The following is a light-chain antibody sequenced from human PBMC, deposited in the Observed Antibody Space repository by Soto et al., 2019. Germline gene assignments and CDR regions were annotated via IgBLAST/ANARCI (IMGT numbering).Light chain of an antibody. V-gene: IGLV2-14*01. CDR2: EVS. CDR1: SSDVGGYNY. J-gene: IGLJ2*01. Sequence: QSALTQPASVSGSPGQSITISCTGTSSDVGGYNYVSWYQQHPGKAPKLMMYEVSNRPSGVSNSFSGSKSGNTASLTISGLHAEDEADYYCSSYTSSSTLVFGGGTKLTVL. CDR3: SSYTSSSTLV.